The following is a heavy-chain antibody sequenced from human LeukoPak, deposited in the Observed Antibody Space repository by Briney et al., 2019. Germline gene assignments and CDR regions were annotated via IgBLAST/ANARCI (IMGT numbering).Heavy chain of an antibody. J-gene: IGHJ5*02. CDR3: ARIPRGEAARLGNWFDP. CDR1: GGSISSHY. CDR2: IYYSGST. Sequence: SETLSLTCTVSGGSISSHYWSWIRQPPGKGLEWIGYIYYSGSTNYNPSLKSRVTISVDTSKNQFSLKLSSVTAADTAVYYCARIPRGEAARLGNWFDPWGQGTLVTVSS. V-gene: IGHV4-59*11. D-gene: IGHD6-6*01.